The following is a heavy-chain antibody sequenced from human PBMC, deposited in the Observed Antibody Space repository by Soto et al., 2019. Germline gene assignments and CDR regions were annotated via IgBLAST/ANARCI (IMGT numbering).Heavy chain of an antibody. CDR3: ARANYYGSGSYYKIYFDY. Sequence: SETLSLTCAVSGGSISSSNWWSWVRQPPGKGLEWIGEIYHSGSTNYNPSLKSRVTISVDKSKNQFSLKLSSVTAADTAVYYCARANYYGSGSYYKIYFDYWGQGTLVTVSS. D-gene: IGHD3-10*01. CDR2: IYHSGST. J-gene: IGHJ4*02. CDR1: GGSISSSNW. V-gene: IGHV4-4*02.